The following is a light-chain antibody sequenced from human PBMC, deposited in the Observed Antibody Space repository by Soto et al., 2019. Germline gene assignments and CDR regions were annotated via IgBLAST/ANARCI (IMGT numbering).Light chain of an antibody. V-gene: IGLV2-14*01. CDR1: SSDVGGYNY. CDR2: EVS. CDR3: SSYTSSSTFLL. Sequence: QSVLTQPPSASGSPGQSVTISCTGTSSDVGGYNYVSWYQQHPGKVPKLMIYEVSNRPSGVSNRFSGSKSGNAASLTISGLQAEDEADYYCSSYTSSSTFLLFGGGTKLTVL. J-gene: IGLJ2*01.